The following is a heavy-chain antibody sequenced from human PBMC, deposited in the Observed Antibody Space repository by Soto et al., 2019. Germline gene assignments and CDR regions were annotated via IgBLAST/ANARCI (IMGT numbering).Heavy chain of an antibody. CDR1: GVRVSDNY. Sequence: VGSLRLSCAAAGVRVSDNYMTWVRQAPGKGLEWVSVIYRGGTTYYADSVKGRFTIFRHKSENTLSLQMNGLRTEDTAVYYCASGYYYYMDVWGKGTTVTVSS. V-gene: IGHV3-53*04. J-gene: IGHJ6*03. CDR3: ASGYYYYMDV. CDR2: IYRGGTT. D-gene: IGHD3-10*01.